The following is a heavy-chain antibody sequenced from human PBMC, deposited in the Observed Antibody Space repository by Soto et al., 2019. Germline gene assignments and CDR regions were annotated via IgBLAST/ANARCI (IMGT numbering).Heavy chain of an antibody. J-gene: IGHJ3*02. Sequence: QLQESGPGLVEPSGTLSLTCAVSRGSMSSSDWWCWVRQAPGKGLEWIGETYHSGNTNYNPSLKSRVTLSVDNSKNQFSLTLTSVTAADTGVYYCATSGSTAFDIWGQGTMVTVSS. CDR3: ATSGSTAFDI. V-gene: IGHV4-4*02. CDR1: RGSMSSSDW. D-gene: IGHD3-10*01. CDR2: TYHSGNT.